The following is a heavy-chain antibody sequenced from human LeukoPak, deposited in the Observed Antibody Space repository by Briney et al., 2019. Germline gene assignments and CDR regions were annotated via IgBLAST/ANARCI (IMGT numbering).Heavy chain of an antibody. V-gene: IGHV4-34*01. CDR3: ARGRGFGSSFRYGGKNWFDP. D-gene: IGHD6-13*01. Sequence: SETLSLTYAVYGGSFSGYYWSWIRQPPGKGLEWIGEINHSGSTNYNPSLKSRVTISVDTSKNQFSLKLSSVTAADTAVYYCARGRGFGSSFRYGGKNWFDPWGQGTLVTVSS. CDR2: INHSGST. CDR1: GGSFSGYY. J-gene: IGHJ5*02.